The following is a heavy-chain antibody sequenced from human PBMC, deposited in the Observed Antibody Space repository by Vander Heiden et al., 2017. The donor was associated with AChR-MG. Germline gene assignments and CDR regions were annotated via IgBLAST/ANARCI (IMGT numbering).Heavy chain of an antibody. CDR2: ISSSCRYI. CDR1: GFTFSSYT. J-gene: IGHJ6*02. Sequence: EVQLVESGGGLVKPGGSLRLSCAASGFTFSSYTMNWVRQAPGKGLEWVSFISSSCRYIYYADSVKGRFTISRDNAKNSLYLQMNSLRAEDTAVYYCARDRYGMDVWGQGTTVTVSS. V-gene: IGHV3-21*01. CDR3: ARDRYGMDV.